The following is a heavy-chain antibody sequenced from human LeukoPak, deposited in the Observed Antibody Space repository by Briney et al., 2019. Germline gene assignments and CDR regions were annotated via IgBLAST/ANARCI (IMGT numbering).Heavy chain of an antibody. J-gene: IGHJ4*02. CDR3: AKARGQRTGFDF. CDR2: ISYDGSNK. D-gene: IGHD1-14*01. V-gene: IGHV3-30-3*01. Sequence: PGGSLRLSCAASGFTFSTYAMHWVRQAPGKGLEWVAVISYDGSNKYYADSVKGRFTISRDNSKNTLYLQMNSLSVEDTAVYYCAKARGQRTGFDFWGQGTLVTVSS. CDR1: GFTFSTYA.